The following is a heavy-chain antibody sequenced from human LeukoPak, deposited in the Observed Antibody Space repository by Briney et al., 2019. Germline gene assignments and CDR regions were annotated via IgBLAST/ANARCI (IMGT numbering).Heavy chain of an antibody. Sequence: SETLSLTCTVSGGSISSGDYYWSWIRQPPGKGLEWIGYIYYSGSTYYNPSLKSRVTISVDTSKNQFSLKLSSVTAADTAVYYCARGYYGSGSSSEIYYYYGMDVWGKGTTVTVSS. V-gene: IGHV4-30-4*01. CDR1: GGSISSGDYY. J-gene: IGHJ6*04. CDR2: IYYSGST. D-gene: IGHD3-10*01. CDR3: ARGYYGSGSSSEIYYYYGMDV.